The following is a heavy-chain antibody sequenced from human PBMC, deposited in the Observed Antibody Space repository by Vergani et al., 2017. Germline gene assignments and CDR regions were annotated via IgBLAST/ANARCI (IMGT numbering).Heavy chain of an antibody. Sequence: EVQLLQSEGAVVQPGGSLIFSCVASGFTFSSHAMSWVRQGHGQGLEWVSSMKNTGDSTHYADSVKGRFTISRDNSKNALYLQMNSLRVEDTAVYYCGRGSDNYNWGQGTLVTVSS. CDR1: GFTFSSHA. J-gene: IGHJ4*02. V-gene: IGHV3-23*01. D-gene: IGHD5-24*01. CDR3: GRGSDNYN. CDR2: MKNTGDST.